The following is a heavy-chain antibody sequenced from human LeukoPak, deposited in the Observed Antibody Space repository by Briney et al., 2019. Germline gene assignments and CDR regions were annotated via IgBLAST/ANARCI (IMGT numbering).Heavy chain of an antibody. Sequence: GGSLRLSCAASGFTFSSYWMSWVRQAPGKGLEWVANIKQDGSEKYYVDSVKGRFTISRDNAKNSLYLQMNSLRAEDTAVHYCARFGGSSSLDYWGQGTLVTVSS. J-gene: IGHJ4*02. CDR1: GFTFSSYW. V-gene: IGHV3-7*01. CDR3: ARFGGSSSLDY. CDR2: IKQDGSEK. D-gene: IGHD6-6*01.